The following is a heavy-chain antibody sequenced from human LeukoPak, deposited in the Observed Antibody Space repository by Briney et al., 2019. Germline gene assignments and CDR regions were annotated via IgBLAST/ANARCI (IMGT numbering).Heavy chain of an antibody. D-gene: IGHD6-6*01. CDR1: GCTFSSYA. Sequence: GSGVKVSFKASGCTFSSYAISWVRQAPAQGLEWVGGIIPIFGIANYAQKFQGRVTITADKSTSTAYMELSSLRSEDTAVYYCARSIAARHYYYYGMDVWGQGATVTVSS. J-gene: IGHJ6*02. CDR2: IIPIFGIA. V-gene: IGHV1-69*17. CDR3: ARSIAARHYYYYGMDV.